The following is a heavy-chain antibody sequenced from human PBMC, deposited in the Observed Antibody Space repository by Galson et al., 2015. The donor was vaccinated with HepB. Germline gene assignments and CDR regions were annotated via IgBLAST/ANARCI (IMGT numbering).Heavy chain of an antibody. CDR1: GFTFSSYG. D-gene: IGHD6-13*01. CDR2: IWYDGSNK. CDR3: ARDSIAAADPGWFDP. V-gene: IGHV3-33*01. Sequence: SLRLSCAASGFTFSSYGMHWVRQAPGKGLEWVAVIWYDGSNKYYADSVKGRFTIPRDNSKNTLYLQMNSLRAEDTAVYYCARDSIAAADPGWFDPWGQGTLVTVSS. J-gene: IGHJ5*02.